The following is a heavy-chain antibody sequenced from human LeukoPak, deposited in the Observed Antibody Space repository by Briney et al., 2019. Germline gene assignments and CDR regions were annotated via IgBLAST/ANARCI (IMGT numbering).Heavy chain of an antibody. Sequence: GGSLRLSCAASGFTFSSCGMHWVRQAPGKGLEWVAVIWYDGSNKYYADSVKGRFTISRDNSKNTLYLQMNSLRAEDTALYYCARETATTETFDYWGQGVLVTVSS. CDR1: GFTFSSCG. D-gene: IGHD5-24*01. CDR2: IWYDGSNK. V-gene: IGHV3-33*01. J-gene: IGHJ4*02. CDR3: ARETATTETFDY.